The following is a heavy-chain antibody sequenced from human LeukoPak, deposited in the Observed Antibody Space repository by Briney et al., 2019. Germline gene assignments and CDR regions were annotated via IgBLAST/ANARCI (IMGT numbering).Heavy chain of an antibody. D-gene: IGHD4-4*01. J-gene: IGHJ4*02. CDR2: INHSGST. CDR3: ARSFGDSNYAGEIDY. Sequence: SETLSLTCAVYGGSFSGYYWSWIRQPPGKGLEWIGEINHSGSTNYNPSLKSRVTISVDTSKNQFSLKLSSVTAADTAVYYCARSFGDSNYAGEIDYWGQGTLVTVSS. CDR1: GGSFSGYY. V-gene: IGHV4-34*01.